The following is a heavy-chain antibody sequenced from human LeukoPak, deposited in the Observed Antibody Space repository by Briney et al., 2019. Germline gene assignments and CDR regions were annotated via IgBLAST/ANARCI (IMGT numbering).Heavy chain of an antibody. Sequence: LRLSCAASGFTFSNYGMSWVRQAPGKGLEWIGYIYHSGRTFYNPSLKSRVTISVDTSKNQISLEVTSVTAADTAVYYCARDGGYGHYDYWGRGTLVTVSS. J-gene: IGHJ4*02. D-gene: IGHD5-18*01. CDR2: IYHSGRT. CDR3: ARDGGYGHYDY. CDR1: GFTFSNYG. V-gene: IGHV4-30-2*01.